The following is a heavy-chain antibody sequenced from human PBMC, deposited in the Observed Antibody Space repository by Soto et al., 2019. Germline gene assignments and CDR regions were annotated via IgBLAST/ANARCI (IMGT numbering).Heavy chain of an antibody. D-gene: IGHD2-15*01. CDR2: IDWDDAK. V-gene: IGHV2-70*16. Sequence: TLSLTCAVSGGSISIGAYSWSWIRRPPGEALEWLARIDWDDAKFYNTSLRTRLSISRDTSKNQVVLTMTNMDHVDTGTYYCARMHRYGGRGADFDYWGQGTRVTVSS. CDR1: GGSISIGAYS. CDR3: ARMHRYGGRGADFDY. J-gene: IGHJ4*02.